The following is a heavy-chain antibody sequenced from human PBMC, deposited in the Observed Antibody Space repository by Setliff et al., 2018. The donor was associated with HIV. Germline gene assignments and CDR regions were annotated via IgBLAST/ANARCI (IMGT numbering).Heavy chain of an antibody. CDR2: VYYSGNT. J-gene: IGHJ2*01. CDR1: GGSISSSSYY. Sequence: PSETLSLTCTVSGGSISSSSYYWGWIRHSPGKGLEWIGSVYYSGNTYNNPSLKSRVTISVDTSKNKFSLKLSSVTAADTAVYYCARLSSGYKNWYFDLWGRGTLVTVSS. D-gene: IGHD3-22*01. V-gene: IGHV4-39*01. CDR3: ARLSSGYKNWYFDL.